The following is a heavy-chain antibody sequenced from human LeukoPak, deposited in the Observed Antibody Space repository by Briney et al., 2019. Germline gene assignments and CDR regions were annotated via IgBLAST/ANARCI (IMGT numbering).Heavy chain of an antibody. CDR1: GGTFSSYA. CDR2: IIPIFGTA. V-gene: IGHV1-69*05. J-gene: IGHJ3*02. CDR3: ASNRDYYDSSGYYLNAFDI. D-gene: IGHD3-22*01. Sequence: SVKVSCKASGGTFSSYAISWVRQAPGQGLEWMGGIIPIFGTANYAQKFQGRVTITTDESTSTAYMELSSLRSEDTAVYYCASNRDYYDSSGYYLNAFDIWGQGTMVTVSS.